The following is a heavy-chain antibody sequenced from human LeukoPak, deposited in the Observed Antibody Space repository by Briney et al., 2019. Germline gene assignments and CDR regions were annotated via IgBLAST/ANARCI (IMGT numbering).Heavy chain of an antibody. CDR3: ARDKGTFAFDI. D-gene: IGHD3-10*01. J-gene: IGHJ3*02. V-gene: IGHV3-53*01. CDR1: GFSVSMKY. CDR2: LYSGGST. Sequence: GGSLRLPCAASGFSVSMKYMTWVRQAPGKGLEWVSVLYSGGSTYYADSVKGRFTISRDNSKNTVYLQMNSLRGEDTAVFYCARDKGTFAFDIWGQGTMVTVSS.